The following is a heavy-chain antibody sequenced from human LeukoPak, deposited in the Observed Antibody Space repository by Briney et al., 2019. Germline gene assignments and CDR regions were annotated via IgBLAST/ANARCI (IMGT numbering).Heavy chain of an antibody. V-gene: IGHV1-18*01. J-gene: IGHJ4*02. Sequence: EASVKVSCKASGYTFTSYGISWVRPAPGQGLEWMGWISAYNGNTNYAQKLQGRVTMTTDTSTSTAYMELRSLRSDDTAVYYCARASSGWYVGYYFDYWGQGTLVTVSS. CDR3: ARASSGWYVGYYFDY. CDR2: ISAYNGNT. D-gene: IGHD6-19*01. CDR1: GYTFTSYG.